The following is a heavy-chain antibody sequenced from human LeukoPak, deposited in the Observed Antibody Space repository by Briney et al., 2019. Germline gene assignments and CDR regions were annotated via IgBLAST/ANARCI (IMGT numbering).Heavy chain of an antibody. D-gene: IGHD3-10*01. CDR3: ARVTYGSGTYGAFDY. CDR1: GFTFSSYS. J-gene: IGHJ4*02. Sequence: GGSLRLSCAASGFTFSSYSMNWVRQAPGKGLEWVSSISSRSSYIYYADSVKGRFTISRDNSKNTLYLQMNSLRAEDTAVYYCARVTYGSGTYGAFDYWGQGTLVTVSS. V-gene: IGHV3-21*04. CDR2: ISSRSSYI.